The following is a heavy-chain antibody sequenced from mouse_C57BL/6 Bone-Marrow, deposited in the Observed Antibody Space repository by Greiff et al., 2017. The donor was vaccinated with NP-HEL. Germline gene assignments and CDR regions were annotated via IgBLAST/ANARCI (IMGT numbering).Heavy chain of an antibody. J-gene: IGHJ1*03. CDR1: GYTFTSYW. Sequence: QVQLQQPGAELVRPGTSVKLSCKASGYTFTSYWMHWVKQRPGQGLEWIGVIDPSDSYTNYNHEFKGKATLTVDTPSSTAYMQLSSLTSEDSAVYYCATVVAHYWYFDVWGTGTTVTVSS. CDR2: IDPSDSYT. D-gene: IGHD1-1*01. V-gene: IGHV1-59*01. CDR3: ATVVAHYWYFDV.